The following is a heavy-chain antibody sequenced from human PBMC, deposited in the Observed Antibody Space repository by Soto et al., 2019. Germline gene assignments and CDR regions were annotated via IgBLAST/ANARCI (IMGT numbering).Heavy chain of an antibody. D-gene: IGHD3-3*01. Sequence: PSETLSLTCTVSGGSISSYYWSWIRQPPGKGLVWIGYIYYSGSTNYNPSLKSRVTISVDTSKNQFSLKLSSVTAADTAVYYCASQYYDFWSGETNMDVWGKGTTVTV. V-gene: IGHV4-59*08. CDR1: GGSISSYY. CDR2: IYYSGST. CDR3: ASQYYDFWSGETNMDV. J-gene: IGHJ6*03.